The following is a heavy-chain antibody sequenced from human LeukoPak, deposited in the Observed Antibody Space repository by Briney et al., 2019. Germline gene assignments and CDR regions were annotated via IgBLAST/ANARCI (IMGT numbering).Heavy chain of an antibody. J-gene: IGHJ4*02. D-gene: IGHD4-17*01. CDR2: IIPILGIA. Sequence: SVKVSCKASGGTFSSYAISWVRQAPGQGLEWMGRIIPILGIANYAQKLQGRVTINADKSTSTAYMELSSLRSEDTAVYYCARDPSTVTTLDFRFDYWGQGTLVTVSS. CDR3: ARDPSTVTTLDFRFDY. V-gene: IGHV1-69*04. CDR1: GGTFSSYA.